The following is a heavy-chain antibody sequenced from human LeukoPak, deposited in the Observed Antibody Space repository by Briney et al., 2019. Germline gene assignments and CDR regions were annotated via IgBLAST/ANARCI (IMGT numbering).Heavy chain of an antibody. CDR2: ISSSSSYI. CDR3: ASHGTSGWYRDDY. CDR1: GFTFSSYS. D-gene: IGHD6-19*01. V-gene: IGHV3-21*01. Sequence: GGSLRLSCAASGFTFSSYSMNWVPQAPGKGLEWVSSISSSSSYIYYADSVKGRFTISRDNAKNSLYLQMNSLRAEDTAVYYCASHGTSGWYRDDYWGQGTLVTVSS. J-gene: IGHJ4*02.